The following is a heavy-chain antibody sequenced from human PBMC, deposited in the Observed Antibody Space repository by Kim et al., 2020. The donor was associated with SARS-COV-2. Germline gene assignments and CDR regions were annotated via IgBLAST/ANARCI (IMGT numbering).Heavy chain of an antibody. CDR3: ARDLVEVVITYYSYGMDV. J-gene: IGHJ6*02. V-gene: IGHV3-30*07. Sequence: KRRLTISRDNSKNTLYLQMNSLRAEDTAVYYCARDLVEVVITYYSYGMDVWGQGTTVIVSS. D-gene: IGHD3-22*01.